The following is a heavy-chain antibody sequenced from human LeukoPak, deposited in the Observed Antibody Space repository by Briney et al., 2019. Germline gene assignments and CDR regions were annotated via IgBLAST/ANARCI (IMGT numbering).Heavy chain of an antibody. CDR2: ISSSGSTI. D-gene: IGHD6-19*01. V-gene: IGHV3-11*01. CDR1: GFTFSDYY. Sequence: GGSLRLSCAASGFTFSDYYMSWIRQAPGKGLEWVSYISSSGSTIYYADSVKGRFTISRDNAKNSLYLQMNSLRAEDTAVYYCASEIAVAGTPDYYYYGMDVWGQGTTVTVSS. J-gene: IGHJ6*02. CDR3: ASEIAVAGTPDYYYYGMDV.